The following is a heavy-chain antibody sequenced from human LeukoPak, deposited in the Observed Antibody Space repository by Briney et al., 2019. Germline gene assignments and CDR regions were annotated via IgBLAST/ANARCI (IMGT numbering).Heavy chain of an antibody. V-gene: IGHV4-59*01. CDR1: GGSISSYY. CDR2: IYYSGST. Sequence: SETLSLTCTVSGGSISSYYWSWIRQPPGKGLEWIGYIYYSGSTNYNPSLKSRVTISVYTSKSQFSLKLSSVTAADTAAYYCARLKYYYDSSGYRAEYFQHWGQGTLVTVSS. J-gene: IGHJ1*01. CDR3: ARLKYYYDSSGYRAEYFQH. D-gene: IGHD3-22*01.